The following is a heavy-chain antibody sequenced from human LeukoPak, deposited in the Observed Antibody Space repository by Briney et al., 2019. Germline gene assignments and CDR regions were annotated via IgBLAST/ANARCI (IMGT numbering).Heavy chain of an antibody. J-gene: IGHJ4*02. D-gene: IGHD3-10*01. CDR2: ISAYNGNT. Sequence: ASVKVSCKASGYTFTSYGISWVRQAPGQGLEWMGWISAYNGNTNYAQKPQGRVTMTTDTSTSTAYMELRSLRSDDTAVYYCARERPYSYGSGALLYYFDCWGQGTQVTVSS. CDR3: ARERPYSYGSGALLYYFDC. CDR1: GYTFTSYG. V-gene: IGHV1-18*01.